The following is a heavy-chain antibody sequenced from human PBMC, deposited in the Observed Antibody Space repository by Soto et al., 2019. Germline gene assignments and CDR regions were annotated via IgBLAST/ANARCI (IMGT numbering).Heavy chain of an antibody. J-gene: IGHJ6*02. CDR3: AREDYNCNDYDYYGMDV. CDR2: IKCNSGST. CDR1: RNSFIDYY. D-gene: IGHD1-1*01. V-gene: IGHV1-2*02. Sequence: QVELVQSGAEVRKPGASVKVSCKASRNSFIDYYIHWVRQAPGQGLEGMGWIKCNSGSTKNAQRWQGRVTMTSDTSISTISMELSRPISDDTTVYYCAREDYNCNDYDYYGMDVWGQGTMVIVSS.